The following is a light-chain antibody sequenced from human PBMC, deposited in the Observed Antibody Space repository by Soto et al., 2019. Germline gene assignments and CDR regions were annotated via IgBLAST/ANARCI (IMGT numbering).Light chain of an antibody. CDR3: QQRSNWPPST. V-gene: IGKV3-11*01. J-gene: IGKJ1*01. CDR2: DAS. Sequence: EIVLTQSPATLSLSPGEGATLSCGASQSVSSYLAWYQQKPGQAPRLLIYDASNRATGIPARFSGSGSGTDFTLTISSLEPEDFAVYYCQQRSNWPPSTFGQGTKVDIK. CDR1: QSVSSY.